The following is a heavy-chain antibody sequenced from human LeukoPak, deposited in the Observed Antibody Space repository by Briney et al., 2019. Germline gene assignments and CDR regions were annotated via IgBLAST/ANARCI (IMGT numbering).Heavy chain of an antibody. CDR1: GFTVSSNY. CDR3: ARDRVGDILTGYYSDY. D-gene: IGHD3-9*01. Sequence: GGSLRLSCAASGFTVSSNYMSWVRQAPGKGLEWVSIIYSDGSTYYADSVKGRFTIPRDNSKNTLYLQMNSLRAEDTAVYYCARDRVGDILTGYYSDYWGQGTLVTVSS. V-gene: IGHV3-66*01. J-gene: IGHJ4*02. CDR2: IYSDGST.